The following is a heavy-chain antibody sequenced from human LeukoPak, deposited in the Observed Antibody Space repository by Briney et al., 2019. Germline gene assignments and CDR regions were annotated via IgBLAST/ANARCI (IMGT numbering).Heavy chain of an antibody. D-gene: IGHD6-6*01. CDR1: GFTVSSNY. CDR3: AKDGSSSPYFFDY. J-gene: IGHJ4*02. CDR2: IYSGGST. Sequence: GGSLRLSCAASGFTVSSNYMSWVRQAPGKGLEWVSVIYSGGSTYYADSVKGRFTISRDNSKNTLYLQMNSLRAEDTAVYYCAKDGSSSPYFFDYWGRGTLVTVSS. V-gene: IGHV3-66*02.